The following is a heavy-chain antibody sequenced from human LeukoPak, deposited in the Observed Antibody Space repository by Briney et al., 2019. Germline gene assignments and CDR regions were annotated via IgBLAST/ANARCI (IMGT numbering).Heavy chain of an antibody. CDR2: ISNSASTI. Sequence: GGSLRLSCAASGFPFSSYSMNWVRQAPGKGLEWVSYISNSASTIDYADSVTGRFTISRDNAKNSLYLQMNSLRDEDTAVYYCARDSVATSRFDYWGQGTLVTVSS. CDR3: ARDSVATSRFDY. CDR1: GFPFSSYS. J-gene: IGHJ4*02. V-gene: IGHV3-48*02. D-gene: IGHD5-12*01.